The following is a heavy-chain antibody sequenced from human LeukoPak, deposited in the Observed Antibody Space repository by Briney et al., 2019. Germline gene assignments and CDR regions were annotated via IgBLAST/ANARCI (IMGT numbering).Heavy chain of an antibody. D-gene: IGHD3-22*01. CDR2: IYTSGST. Sequence: SETLSLTCTVSGGSISSYYWSWIRQPAGKGLEWIGRIYTSGSTNYNPSLKSRVTMSVDTSKNQFSLKLNSVTAADTAVYYCARGVVVIPSSIYYFDYWGQGTLVTVSS. CDR3: ARGVVVIPSSIYYFDY. CDR1: GGSISSYY. V-gene: IGHV4-4*07. J-gene: IGHJ4*02.